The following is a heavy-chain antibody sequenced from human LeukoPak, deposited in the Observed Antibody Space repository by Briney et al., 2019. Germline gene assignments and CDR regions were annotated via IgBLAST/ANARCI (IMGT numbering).Heavy chain of an antibody. CDR2: ISTSSSTI. D-gene: IGHD6-19*01. Sequence: GGSLRLSCAASGFTLSSYSMNWVRQAPGKGLEWISYISTSSSTIYYADSVKGRFTISRDNAKNSLYLQMNSLRAEGTAVYYCATRSSGTFSTWGQGTLVTVSS. CDR1: GFTLSSYS. CDR3: ATRSSGTFST. V-gene: IGHV3-48*01. J-gene: IGHJ4*02.